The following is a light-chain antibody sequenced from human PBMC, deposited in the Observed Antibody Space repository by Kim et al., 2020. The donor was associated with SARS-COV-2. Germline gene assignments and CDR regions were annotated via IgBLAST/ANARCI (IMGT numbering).Light chain of an antibody. CDR1: QSVSSN. J-gene: IGKJ4*01. CDR3: QQRFSWPLT. CDR2: DAS. V-gene: IGKV3-11*01. Sequence: EIVLTQSPATLSLSPGERVTLSCRASQSVSSNLAWYQQKPGQAPRLLIYDASTRATGIPARFSGGGSGADFTLTISSLEPEDFAVYYCQQRFSWPLTFGGGTKVDIK.